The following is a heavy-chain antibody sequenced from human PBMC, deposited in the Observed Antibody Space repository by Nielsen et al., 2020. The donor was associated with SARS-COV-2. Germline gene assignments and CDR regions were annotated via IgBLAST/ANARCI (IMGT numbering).Heavy chain of an antibody. J-gene: IGHJ4*02. V-gene: IGHV4-59*01. CDR3: ARIGKSEGIDY. CDR2: ISYPGSP. CDR1: GGSISSYY. Sequence: ESLKISCTVSGGSISSYYWSWIRQPPGKGLEWIGYISYPGSPNYNPSLKSRVTISVDTSKNQFSLKLSSVTAADTAVYYCARIGKSEGIDYWGQGTLVTVSS. D-gene: IGHD6-13*01.